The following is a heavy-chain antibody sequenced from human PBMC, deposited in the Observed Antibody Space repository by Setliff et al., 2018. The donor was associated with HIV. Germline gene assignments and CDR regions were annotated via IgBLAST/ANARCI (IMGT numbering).Heavy chain of an antibody. CDR2: IIPIFGTA. CDR1: GGTFSSYA. CDR3: ATTQGSSWSNYPYYYYGMDV. J-gene: IGHJ6*02. Sequence: SVKVSCKASGGTFSSYAISWVRQAPGQGLEWMGGIIPIFGTANYAQKFQGRVTITADESTSTAYMELSSLRSEDTAVYYCATTQGSSWSNYPYYYYGMDVWGQGTTVTVSS. D-gene: IGHD6-13*01. V-gene: IGHV1-69*13.